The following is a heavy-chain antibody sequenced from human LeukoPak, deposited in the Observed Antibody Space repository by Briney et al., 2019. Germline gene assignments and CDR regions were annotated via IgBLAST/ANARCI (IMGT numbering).Heavy chain of an antibody. CDR3: ARVSGTHYYYYMDV. D-gene: IGHD1-1*01. V-gene: IGHV1-18*01. CDR1: GYTFTSYG. Sequence: ASVKVSCKASGYTFTSYGINWVRQAPGQGLEWMGWINVYNGNTNNAQKLQGRVTMTTDTSTSTAYMELRSLRSDDTAVYYCARVSGTHYYYYMDVWGKGTTVTVSS. J-gene: IGHJ6*03. CDR2: INVYNGNT.